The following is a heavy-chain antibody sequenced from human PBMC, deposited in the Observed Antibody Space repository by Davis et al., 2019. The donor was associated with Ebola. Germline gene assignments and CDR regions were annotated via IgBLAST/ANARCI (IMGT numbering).Heavy chain of an antibody. CDR2: ISSNGGST. J-gene: IGHJ4*02. CDR1: GFTFGDYA. Sequence: ESLKISCTASGFTFGDYAMHWVRQAPGKGLEYVSAISSNGGSTYYANSVKGRFTISRDNSKNTLYLQMGSLRAEDMAVYYCARDLRWGYYDSSGPGRGDYWGQGTLVTVSS. D-gene: IGHD3-22*01. CDR3: ARDLRWGYYDSSGPGRGDY. V-gene: IGHV3-64*01.